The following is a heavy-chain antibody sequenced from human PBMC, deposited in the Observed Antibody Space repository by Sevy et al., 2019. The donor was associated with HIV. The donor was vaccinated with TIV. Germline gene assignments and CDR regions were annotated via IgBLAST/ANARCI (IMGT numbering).Heavy chain of an antibody. CDR1: GGSVSGYF. J-gene: IGHJ4*02. CDR2: IHHSETT. V-gene: IGHV4-59*02. Sequence: SETLSLTCTVSGGSVSGYFWSWIRQPPGRGLEWIGNIHHSETTKYNPSLKSRLTISVDTSKNQFSLILTSATAADTAVYYCTRVDSSGHSDYWGQGTPVTVSS. D-gene: IGHD3-22*01. CDR3: TRVDSSGHSDY.